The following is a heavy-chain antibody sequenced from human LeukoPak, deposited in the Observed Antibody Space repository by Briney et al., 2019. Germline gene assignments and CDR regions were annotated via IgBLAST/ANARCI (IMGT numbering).Heavy chain of an antibody. Sequence: GRSLRLXCAASGFTRHDYAMQWVRQAPGKGLEWVSGISWNGGTIDYADSVKGRFTISRDNAKNSLYLQMNSLRPEDMALYYCAKGPTYSSSSLFDYWGQGILVAVSS. D-gene: IGHD6-6*01. J-gene: IGHJ4*02. CDR3: AKGPTYSSSSLFDY. V-gene: IGHV3-9*03. CDR1: GFTRHDYA. CDR2: ISWNGGTI.